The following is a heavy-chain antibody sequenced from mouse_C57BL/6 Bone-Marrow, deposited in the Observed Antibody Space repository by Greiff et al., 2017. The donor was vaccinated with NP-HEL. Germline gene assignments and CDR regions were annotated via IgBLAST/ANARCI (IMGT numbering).Heavy chain of an antibody. Sequence: VQLQQSGPELVKPGASVKMSCKASGYTFTDYNMHWVKQSHGKRLEWIGYINPNTGGPSYNQKFKGKATLTVNKSSSTAYMELRSLTSEDSAVYYCASSRQLFDYWGQGTTLTVSS. D-gene: IGHD3-2*01. V-gene: IGHV1-22*01. CDR1: GYTFTDYN. CDR3: ASSRQLFDY. CDR2: INPNTGGP. J-gene: IGHJ2*01.